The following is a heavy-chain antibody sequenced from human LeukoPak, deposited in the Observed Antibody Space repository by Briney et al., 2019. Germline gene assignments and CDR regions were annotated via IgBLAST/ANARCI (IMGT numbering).Heavy chain of an antibody. CDR2: IYSRGST. CDR3: ARHGLKLVGASTIYFDN. CDR1: GGSISSYY. V-gene: IGHV4-4*07. J-gene: IGHJ4*02. Sequence: SETLSLTCTVSGGSISSYYWSWIRQPAGKGLEWIGRIYSRGSTNYSPSLKSRVTLSVDTSKNQFSLKLNSVTAADTAVYYCARHGLKLVGASTIYFDNWGQGTLVTVSS. D-gene: IGHD1-26*01.